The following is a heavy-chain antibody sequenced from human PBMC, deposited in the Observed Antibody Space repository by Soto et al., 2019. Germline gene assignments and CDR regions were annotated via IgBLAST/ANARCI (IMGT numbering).Heavy chain of an antibody. CDR3: ARDSRGGSYYYYYMDV. J-gene: IGHJ6*03. CDR1: GYTFTSYG. D-gene: IGHD2-15*01. V-gene: IGHV1-18*01. CDR2: ISAYNGNT. Sequence: ASVKVSCKASGYTFTSYGISWVRQAPGQGLEWMGWISAYNGNTNYAQKLQGRVTMTTDTSTGTAYMELRSLRSDDTAVYYCARDSRGGSYYYYYMDVWGKGTTVTVSS.